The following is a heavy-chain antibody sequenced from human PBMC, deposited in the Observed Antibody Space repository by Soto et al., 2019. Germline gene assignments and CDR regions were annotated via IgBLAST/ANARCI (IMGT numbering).Heavy chain of an antibody. D-gene: IGHD2-21*02. Sequence: QITLKESGPTLVKPTQTLTLTCTFSGFSLSTSGVGVGWIRQPPGKALEWLALIYWDDDKRYSPSLRSRLTISKGTSKNQVVLTMTNMDPVDTATYYCIQSRCGGDCLQSYASHYDYGMDVWGQGTTVTVSS. CDR3: IQSRCGGDCLQSYASHYDYGMDV. CDR1: GFSLSTSGVG. J-gene: IGHJ6*02. CDR2: IYWDDDK. V-gene: IGHV2-5*02.